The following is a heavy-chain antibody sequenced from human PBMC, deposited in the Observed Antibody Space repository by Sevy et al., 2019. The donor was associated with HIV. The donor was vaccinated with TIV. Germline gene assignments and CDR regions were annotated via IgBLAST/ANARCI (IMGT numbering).Heavy chain of an antibody. CDR2: INPDSGGP. CDR1: GYTFTGYY. J-gene: IGHJ4*02. CDR3: VRDDRDGYFEY. Sequence: ASVKVSCKAFGYTFTGYYMHWMRQAPGQGLEWMGWINPDSGGPTYAPKFQGRVTLTRDTSISTAYMDLSRLKSDDTAVYYCVRDDRDGYFEYWGQGTLVTVSS. V-gene: IGHV1-2*02.